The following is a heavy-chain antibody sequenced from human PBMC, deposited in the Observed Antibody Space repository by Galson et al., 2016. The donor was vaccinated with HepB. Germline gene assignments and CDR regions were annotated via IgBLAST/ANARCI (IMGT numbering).Heavy chain of an antibody. Sequence: SLRLSCAASAITFSNYPMSWVRQAPGKGLEWVSGVSGGGDEKHYAASVTGRFTISRDNSKKTLYLQMNSLRAEDTAVYYCATQGSGYYPGGIDYWGHGTLVSVSS. J-gene: IGHJ4*01. D-gene: IGHD3-22*01. CDR1: AITFSNYP. CDR2: VSGGGDEK. CDR3: ATQGSGYYPGGIDY. V-gene: IGHV3-23*01.